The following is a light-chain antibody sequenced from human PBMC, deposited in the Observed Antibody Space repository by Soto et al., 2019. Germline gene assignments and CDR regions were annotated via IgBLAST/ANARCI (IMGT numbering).Light chain of an antibody. CDR2: GAS. Sequence: DIQMTQSPSSLSASLGDRVSITCRATQGIANNLAWYQQKPGKVPKLLIYGASALHSGVPSRFSGSGSETEFTLIINGLQPEDVGPYYFQTYNTVPTWTFGQGTKVESK. J-gene: IGKJ1*01. CDR1: QGIANN. CDR3: QTYNTVPTWT. V-gene: IGKV1-27*01.